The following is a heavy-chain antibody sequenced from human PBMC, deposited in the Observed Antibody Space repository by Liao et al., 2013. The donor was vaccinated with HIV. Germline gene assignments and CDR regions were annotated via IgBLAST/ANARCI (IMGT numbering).Heavy chain of an antibody. CDR3: ARGKTTVTTLAFDI. D-gene: IGHD4-17*01. CDR1: GGSISSSNCY. CDR2: INHSGST. Sequence: QVQLQQWGAGLLKPSETLSLTCTVSGGSISSSNCYWGWVRQPPGKGLEWIGEINHSGSTNYNPSLKSLITISVDTSKNQFSLKMSYVTAADTAVYYCARGKTTVTTLAFDIWGQGTMVTVSS. V-gene: IGHV4-34*01. J-gene: IGHJ3*02.